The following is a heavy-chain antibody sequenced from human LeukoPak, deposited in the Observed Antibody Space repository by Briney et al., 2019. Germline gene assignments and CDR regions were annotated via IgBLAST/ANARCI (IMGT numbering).Heavy chain of an antibody. CDR1: GGTFSSYA. J-gene: IGHJ6*02. V-gene: IGHV1-69*13. CDR3: ASRRGYSGYDYGGDYYYGMDV. CDR2: IIPIFGTA. Sequence: ASVKVSCKASGGTFSSYAISWVRQAPGQGLEWMGGIIPIFGTANYAQKFQGRVTITADESTSTAYMELSSLRSEDTAVYYCASRRGYSGYDYGGDYYYGMDVWGQGTTVTVPS. D-gene: IGHD5-12*01.